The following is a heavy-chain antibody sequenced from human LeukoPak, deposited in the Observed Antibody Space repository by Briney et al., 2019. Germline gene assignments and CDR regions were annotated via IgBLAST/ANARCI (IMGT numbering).Heavy chain of an antibody. Sequence: ASVKVSCKASGYTFTSYGISWVRQAPGQGLEWMGWIRVYNGDTNYAQKLQGRVTMTTDTSTSTAYMELRSLRSDDTAVYYCALFYSSSHPFDYWGQGTLVTVSS. D-gene: IGHD6-6*01. CDR2: IRVYNGDT. J-gene: IGHJ4*02. V-gene: IGHV1-18*01. CDR3: ALFYSSSHPFDY. CDR1: GYTFTSYG.